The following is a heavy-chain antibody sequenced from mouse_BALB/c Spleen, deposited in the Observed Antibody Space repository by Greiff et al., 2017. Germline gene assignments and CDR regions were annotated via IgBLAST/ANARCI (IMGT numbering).Heavy chain of an antibody. CDR2: ISSGGSYT. Sequence: EVKLVESGGDLVKPGGSLKLSCAASGFTFSSYGMSWVRQTPDKRLEWVATISSGGSYTYYPDSVKGRFTISRDNAKNTLYLQMSSLKSEDTAMYYCAIYYSYAMDYWGQGTSVTVSS. D-gene: IGHD2-1*01. CDR3: AIYYSYAMDY. J-gene: IGHJ4*01. V-gene: IGHV5-6*01. CDR1: GFTFSSYG.